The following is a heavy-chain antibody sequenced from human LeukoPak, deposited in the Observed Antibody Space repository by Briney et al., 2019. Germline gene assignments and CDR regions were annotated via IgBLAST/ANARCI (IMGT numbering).Heavy chain of an antibody. D-gene: IGHD6-19*01. V-gene: IGHV4-59*08. Sequence: SETLSLTCTLPAGSTSSYYWSWIRPPPGKGLEWIGYIYYIGSTNYNPSLKSRVTISVDTSKNQFSLKLSSVTAADTAVYYCARHLEDDSGWSPERTYYYYGMDVWGQGTTVTVSS. CDR2: IYYIGST. CDR3: ARHLEDDSGWSPERTYYYYGMDV. CDR1: AGSTSSYY. J-gene: IGHJ6*02.